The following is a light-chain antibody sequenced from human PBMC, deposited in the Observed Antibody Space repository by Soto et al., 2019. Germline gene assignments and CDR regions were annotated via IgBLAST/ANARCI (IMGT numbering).Light chain of an antibody. CDR2: SNN. Sequence: QSVLTQPPSASGTPGQGVTISCSGSGPNIGSNTVNWYQQLPGTAPKLLIDSNNQRPSGVPDRFSGSKSGTSASLAISGLQSEDEADYYCAAWDDSLNAWVFGGGTKLTVL. J-gene: IGLJ3*02. CDR1: GPNIGSNT. V-gene: IGLV1-44*01. CDR3: AAWDDSLNAWV.